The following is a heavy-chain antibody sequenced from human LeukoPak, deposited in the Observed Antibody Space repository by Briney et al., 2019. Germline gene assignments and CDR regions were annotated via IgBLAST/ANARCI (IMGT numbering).Heavy chain of an antibody. Sequence: GGSLRLSCAASGFTFDDYTMHWVRQAPGKGLEWVSLISWDGGSTYYADSVKGRFTISRDNSKNSLYLQMNSLRAEDTAVYYCARDDAYKSSGFDYWGQGTLVTVSS. J-gene: IGHJ4*02. CDR3: ARDDAYKSSGFDY. CDR1: GFTFDDYT. CDR2: ISWDGGST. D-gene: IGHD3-10*01. V-gene: IGHV3-43*01.